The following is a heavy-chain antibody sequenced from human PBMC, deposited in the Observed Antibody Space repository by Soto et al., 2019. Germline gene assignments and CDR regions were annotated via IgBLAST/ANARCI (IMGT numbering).Heavy chain of an antibody. CDR3: ARDRRAAAGTFY. CDR2: ISGSDANT. Sequence: GGSLRLSCAASEFTFSTYAMSWVRQAPGKGLEWVSSISGSDANTYYADSVKGRFTISRDNAKNSLYLQMNSLRAEDTAVYYCARDRRAAAGTFYWGQGTLVTVSS. V-gene: IGHV3-23*01. CDR1: EFTFSTYA. J-gene: IGHJ4*02. D-gene: IGHD6-13*01.